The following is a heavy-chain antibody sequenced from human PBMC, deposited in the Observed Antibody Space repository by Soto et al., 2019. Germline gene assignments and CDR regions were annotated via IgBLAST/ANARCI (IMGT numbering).Heavy chain of an antibody. CDR1: GGSISSSSYY. CDR3: ARYYYDSSGYIDY. J-gene: IGHJ4*02. Sequence: SETLSLTCTVSGGSISSSSYYWGWIRQPPGTGLEWIGSIYYSGSTYYNPSLKSRVTISVDTSKNQFSLKLSSVTAADTAVYYCARYYYDSSGYIDYWGQGTLVTVSS. CDR2: IYYSGST. D-gene: IGHD3-22*01. V-gene: IGHV4-39*01.